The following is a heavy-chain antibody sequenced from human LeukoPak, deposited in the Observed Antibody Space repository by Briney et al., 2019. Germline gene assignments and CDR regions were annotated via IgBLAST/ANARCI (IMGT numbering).Heavy chain of an antibody. CDR2: MNPDGSKI. J-gene: IGHJ3*02. CDR1: GFSFSDSW. V-gene: IGHV3-7*01. Sequence: GGSLRLSCSASGFSFSDSWLSWVRHVPGKGLEWLADMNPDGSKIVYVDSVKGRFTISRNNAKNSLCLQMDGLRAEDTAVYFCARDPLNGALDIWGQGTLVTVSS. CDR3: ARDPLNGALDI.